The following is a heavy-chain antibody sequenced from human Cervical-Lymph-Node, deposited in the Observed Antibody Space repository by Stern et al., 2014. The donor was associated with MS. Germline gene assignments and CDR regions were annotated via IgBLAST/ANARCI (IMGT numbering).Heavy chain of an antibody. V-gene: IGHV3-11*03. CDR3: AKFPRSGSSYFDS. J-gene: IGHJ4*02. D-gene: IGHD3-10*01. Sequence: VQLLESGGGLVKPGGSLRLSCAASGFTFSDYYMSWIRQAPGKGLEWVSYISSSTTYTNYADSVKGRFTISRDNAKNSLYLQMNSLRAEDTAVYYCAKFPRSGSSYFDSWGQGTLVTVSS. CDR1: GFTFSDYY. CDR2: ISSSTTYT.